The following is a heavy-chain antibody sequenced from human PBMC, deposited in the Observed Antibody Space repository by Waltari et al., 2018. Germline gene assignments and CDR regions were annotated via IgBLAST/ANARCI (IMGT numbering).Heavy chain of an antibody. CDR2: IKQDGSEK. Sequence: EVQLVESGGGLVQPGGSLRLSCAASGFTFRSYWMSWVRQAPGKGLEWVANIKQDGSEKYYVDSVKGRFTISRDNAKNSLYLQMNSLRAEDTAVYYCARDYDYGAHFDYWGQGTLVTVSS. D-gene: IGHD4-17*01. V-gene: IGHV3-7*01. CDR1: GFTFRSYW. CDR3: ARDYDYGAHFDY. J-gene: IGHJ4*02.